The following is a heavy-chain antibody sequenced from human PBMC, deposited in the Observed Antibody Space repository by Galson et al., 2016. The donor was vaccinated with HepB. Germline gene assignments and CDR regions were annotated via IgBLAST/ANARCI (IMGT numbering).Heavy chain of an antibody. CDR3: ARDSGSRPGSGGFGY. CDR2: IYSGGST. CDR1: GFTVSSNY. D-gene: IGHD2-2*01. J-gene: IGHJ4*02. Sequence: SLRLSCAASGFTVSSNYMSWVRQAPRKGLEWVSVIYSGGSTYYADSVKGRFTISRDNSKNTLYLQMNSLRAEDTAVYYCARDSGSRPGSGGFGYWGQGTLVTVSS. V-gene: IGHV3-53*01.